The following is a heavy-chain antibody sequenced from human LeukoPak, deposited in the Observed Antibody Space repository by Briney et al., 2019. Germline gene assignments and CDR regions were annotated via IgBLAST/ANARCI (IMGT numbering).Heavy chain of an antibody. V-gene: IGHV1-46*01. J-gene: IGHJ4*02. CDR3: ARCRIGDCGY. D-gene: IGHD2-15*01. CDR1: GYTFTSYY. Sequence: ASVKVSCKASGYTFTSYYMHWVRQAPGQGLEWMGIINPSGGSTSYAQKFQGRVTITRNTSISTAYMELSSLRSEDTAVYYCARCRIGDCGYWGQGTLVTVSS. CDR2: INPSGGST.